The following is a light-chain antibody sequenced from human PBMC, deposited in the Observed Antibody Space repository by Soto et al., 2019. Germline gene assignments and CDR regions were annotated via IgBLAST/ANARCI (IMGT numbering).Light chain of an antibody. CDR3: NSQTTSGIRV. CDR1: STDVGDSNH. CDR2: EVS. Sequence: QSALTQPASVSGSPGQSITISCTGTSTDVGDSNHVSWYQHHPGKAPKLIIYEVSYRPSGASNRFSGSKSAYTASLTISGLQAEDEADYYCNSQTTSGIRVFGTGTKVTVL. J-gene: IGLJ1*01. V-gene: IGLV2-14*01.